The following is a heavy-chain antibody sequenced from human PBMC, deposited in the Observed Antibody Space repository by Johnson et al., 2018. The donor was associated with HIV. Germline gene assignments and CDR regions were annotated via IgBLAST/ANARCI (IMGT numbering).Heavy chain of an antibody. Sequence: QVQLVESGGGVVQPGRSLRLSCAASRFTFSSYSMHWVRQAPGKGLEWVAVISYDGSNKYYADSVKGRFTISRDNSKNTLYLQMNSLRAEDTAVYYCAKQLAGHDAFDIWGQGTMVTVSS. CDR2: ISYDGSNK. CDR1: RFTFSSYS. D-gene: IGHD6-6*01. J-gene: IGHJ3*02. CDR3: AKQLAGHDAFDI. V-gene: IGHV3-30*14.